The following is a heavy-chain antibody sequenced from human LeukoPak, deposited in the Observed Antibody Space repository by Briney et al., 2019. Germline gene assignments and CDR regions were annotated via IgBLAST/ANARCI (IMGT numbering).Heavy chain of an antibody. Sequence: GRSLRLSCAASGFTFSSYGMHWVRRAPGKGLEWVAVISYDGSNKYYADSVKGRFTISRDNSKNTLYLQMNSLRAEDTAVYYCASLLDIVDPFDPWGQGTLVTVSS. D-gene: IGHD5-12*01. CDR2: ISYDGSNK. CDR1: GFTFSSYG. V-gene: IGHV3-30*03. CDR3: ASLLDIVDPFDP. J-gene: IGHJ5*02.